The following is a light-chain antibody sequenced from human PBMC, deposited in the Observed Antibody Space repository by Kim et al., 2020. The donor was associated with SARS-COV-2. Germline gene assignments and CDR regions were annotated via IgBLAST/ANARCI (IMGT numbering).Light chain of an antibody. CDR2: DVN. CDR3: SSYTSSSTLV. J-gene: IGLJ3*02. CDR1: SSDVGVYDF. Sequence: QSALTQPASVSGSPGQSITISCTGTSSDVGVYDFVTWYQQHPGKAPKLMMYDVNNRPSGISNRFSGSKSGNTASLTISGLQAEDEADYYCSSYTSSSTLVFGGGTKVTVL. V-gene: IGLV2-14*03.